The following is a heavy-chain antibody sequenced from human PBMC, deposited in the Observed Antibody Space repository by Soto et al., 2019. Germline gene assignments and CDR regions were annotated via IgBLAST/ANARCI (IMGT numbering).Heavy chain of an antibody. Sequence: QVQLVQSGAEVKKPGASVRVSCKASGYTFTDYAIHWVRQAPGQRLEWVGWINAGNGNTEYSQKFQDRITIARDTSAMTAYMEISSLRSEDTAVFYCAREGYYGSGSYFNNYYFYMDVWGKGTTVTVSS. CDR2: INAGNGNT. J-gene: IGHJ6*03. CDR3: AREGYYGSGSYFNNYYFYMDV. D-gene: IGHD3-10*01. CDR1: GYTFTDYA. V-gene: IGHV1-3*01.